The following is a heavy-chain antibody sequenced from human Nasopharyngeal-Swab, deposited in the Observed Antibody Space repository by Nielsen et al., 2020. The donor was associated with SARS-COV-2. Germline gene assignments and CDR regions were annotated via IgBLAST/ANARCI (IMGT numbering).Heavy chain of an antibody. V-gene: IGHV3-21*01. CDR2: ISSSSSYI. J-gene: IGHJ4*02. D-gene: IGHD3-3*01. CDR1: GFTFSSYS. CDR3: ARSGELRFLEWLNTRPDY. Sequence: GGSLRLSCAASGFTFSSYSMYWVRQAPGKGLEWVSSISSSSSYISYADSVKGRFTISRDNAKNSLYLQMNSLRAEDTAVYYCARSGELRFLEWLNTRPDYWGQGTLVTVSS.